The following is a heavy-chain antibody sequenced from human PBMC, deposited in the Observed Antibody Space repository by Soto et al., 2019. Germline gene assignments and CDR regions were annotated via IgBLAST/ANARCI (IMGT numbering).Heavy chain of an antibody. V-gene: IGHV1-69*12. CDR3: ASGVQLGLRRLNNGDSV. CDR2: SIPMFGTA. Sequence: QVQLVQSGAEVKKPESSVKVSCNAPGVTFSTYAISWVRQAPGQGLAWMGGSIPMFGTATYAQRFQDRVTRTAVEFTNTDYLGPSSLSSEATAVYFCASGVQLGLRRLNNGDSVWGQGTLVTVSS. D-gene: IGHD5-12*01. J-gene: IGHJ4*02. CDR1: GVTFSTYA.